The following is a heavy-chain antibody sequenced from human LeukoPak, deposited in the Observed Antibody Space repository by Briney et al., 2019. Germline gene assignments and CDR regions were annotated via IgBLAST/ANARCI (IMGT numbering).Heavy chain of an antibody. CDR2: ISWNSGSI. J-gene: IGHJ3*02. D-gene: IGHD3-10*01. CDR3: AKGSVGITQTGGAFDI. CDR1: GFTFSSYA. Sequence: PGGSLRLSCAASGFTFSSYAMSWVRQAPGKGLEWVSGISWNSGSIGYADSVKGRFTISRDNAKNSLYLQMNSLRAEDTALYYCAKGSVGITQTGGAFDIWGQGTMVTVSS. V-gene: IGHV3-9*01.